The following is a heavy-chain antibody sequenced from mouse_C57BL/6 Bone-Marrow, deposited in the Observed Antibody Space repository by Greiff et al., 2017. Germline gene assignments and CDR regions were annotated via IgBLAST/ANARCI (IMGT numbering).Heavy chain of an antibody. D-gene: IGHD2-1*01. J-gene: IGHJ2*01. Sequence: EVQLVESGGDLVKPGGSLKLSCAASGFTFSSYGMSWVRQTPDKRLEWVATISSGGSYTYYPDSVKGRFTISRDNAKNTLYLQMSSRKSEDTAMYYCARRRNYEDYWGQGTTLTVSS. CDR1: GFTFSSYG. V-gene: IGHV5-6*01. CDR2: ISSGGSYT. CDR3: ARRRNYEDY.